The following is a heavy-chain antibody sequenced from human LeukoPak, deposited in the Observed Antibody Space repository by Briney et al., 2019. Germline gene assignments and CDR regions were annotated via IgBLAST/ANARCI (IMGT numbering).Heavy chain of an antibody. J-gene: IGHJ6*02. CDR3: ARGDCSSTSCYWGGYYYYGMDV. V-gene: IGHV3-48*01. Sequence: GGSLRLSCAASGFTFSSYWMSWVRQAPGKGLEWVSYISSSSSTIYYADSVKGRFTISRDNAKNSLYLQMNSLRAEDTAVYYCARGDCSSTSCYWGGYYYYGMDVWGQGTTVTVSS. CDR2: ISSSSSTI. CDR1: GFTFSSYW. D-gene: IGHD2-2*01.